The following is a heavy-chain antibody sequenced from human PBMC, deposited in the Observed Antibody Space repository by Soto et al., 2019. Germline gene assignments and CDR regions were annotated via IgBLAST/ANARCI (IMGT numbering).Heavy chain of an antibody. J-gene: IGHJ4*02. CDR2: IWSDASIK. Sequence: GGSLRLSCAVSGFTLSNYDMHWVRQAPGKGLEWVAVIWSDASIKFYAESVKGRFTISRDNSRNTLYLQLNSLRAGDTAVYYCARGGSSGWRDFHYWRQGTLFTVSS. V-gene: IGHV3-33*01. D-gene: IGHD6-19*01. CDR3: ARGGSSGWRDFHY. CDR1: GFTLSNYD.